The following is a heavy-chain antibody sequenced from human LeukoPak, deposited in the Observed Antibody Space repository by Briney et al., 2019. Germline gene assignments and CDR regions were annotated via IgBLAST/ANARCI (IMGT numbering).Heavy chain of an antibody. D-gene: IGHD3-3*01. CDR2: IKQDGSEK. Sequence: GGSLRLSCVVSGFTFSNYWMSWVRQDPGKGLEWVANIKQDGSEKYYVASVKGRFTISRDNAQNSLFLQMSSLRAEDTAVYYCARYSYDFWSDYFYYMDVWGKGTTVTVSS. CDR1: GFTFSNYW. J-gene: IGHJ6*03. CDR3: ARYSYDFWSDYFYYMDV. V-gene: IGHV3-7*01.